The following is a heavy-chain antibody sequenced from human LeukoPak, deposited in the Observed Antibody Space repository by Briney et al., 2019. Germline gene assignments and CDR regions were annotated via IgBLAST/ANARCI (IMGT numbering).Heavy chain of an antibody. Sequence: SETLSLTCTVSGDSISNYYWSWIRQPPGKGLEWIASISYSGNTNYNPSLKSRVSISVDSSKKQFSLNLSSVTAADTAVYYCARGSYIDYGIDPWGQGTLVTDSS. CDR3: ARGSYIDYGIDP. V-gene: IGHV4-59*12. CDR1: GDSISNYY. CDR2: ISYSGNT. D-gene: IGHD3-16*01. J-gene: IGHJ5*02.